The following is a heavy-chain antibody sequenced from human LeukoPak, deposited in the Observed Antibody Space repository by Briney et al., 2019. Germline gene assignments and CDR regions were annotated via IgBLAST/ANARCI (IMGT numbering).Heavy chain of an antibody. J-gene: IGHJ4*02. D-gene: IGHD6-19*01. Sequence: GGSLRPSCAASGFTFSRYAMIWIRQAPGKGLEWVSTITESGTITYYTDSVKGRFTISRDNSKNTFYLQMNSLRAEDTAVYYCAKRLGEQWLVRGLDSWGQGTLVTVSS. CDR1: GFTFSRYA. CDR3: AKRLGEQWLVRGLDS. CDR2: ITESGTIT. V-gene: IGHV3-23*01.